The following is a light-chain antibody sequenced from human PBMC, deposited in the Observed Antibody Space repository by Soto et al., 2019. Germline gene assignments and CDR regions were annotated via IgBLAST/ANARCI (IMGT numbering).Light chain of an antibody. CDR1: QSIITY. CDR3: QQTYSTPPT. Sequence: DIQMTQSPSSLSASVGYRVTITWRASQSIITYLNWYQQKAGLAPKLLIYAASSLQSGVPSRFSGSGSGTDFTLTISSLQPEDFATYYCQQTYSTPPTFGQGTKVDIK. J-gene: IGKJ1*01. V-gene: IGKV1-39*01. CDR2: AAS.